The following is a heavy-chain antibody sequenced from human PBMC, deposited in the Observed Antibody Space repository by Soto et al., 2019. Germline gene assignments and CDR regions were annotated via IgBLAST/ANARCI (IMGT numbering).Heavy chain of an antibody. CDR2: IRSKTNSYAT. V-gene: IGHV3-73*01. CDR1: GFTFGGSA. Sequence: PVGSLRLSCAASGFTFGGSAMHWVRQASGKGLEWVGHIRSKTNSYATAYAESVKGRFTISRDDSMNTAYLQMNRLKTEDTAVYFCTRQTDAVQWLVVPTDYNFDYWGQGTLVTVSS. CDR3: TRQTDAVQWLVVPTDYNFDY. D-gene: IGHD6-19*01. J-gene: IGHJ4*02.